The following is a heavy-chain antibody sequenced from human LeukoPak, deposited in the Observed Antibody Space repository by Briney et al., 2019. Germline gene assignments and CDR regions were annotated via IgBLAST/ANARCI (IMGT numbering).Heavy chain of an antibody. D-gene: IGHD1-26*01. J-gene: IGHJ2*01. CDR2: ISGSGGST. CDR1: GFTFSSYA. Sequence: GGSLRLSCAASGFTFSSYAMSWVRQAPGKGLEWVSAISGSGGSTYYADSVKGRFTISRDSSRNTLFLHMNTLRAEDTAIYYCANDRTVGASYWYFDLWGRGTLVTVSS. CDR3: ANDRTVGASYWYFDL. V-gene: IGHV3-23*01.